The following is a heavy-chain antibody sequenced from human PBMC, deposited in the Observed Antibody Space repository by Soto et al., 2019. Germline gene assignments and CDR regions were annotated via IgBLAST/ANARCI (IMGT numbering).Heavy chain of an antibody. J-gene: IGHJ3*01. CDR3: ATRPLLPGAP. CDR1: GFTFSSND. CDR2: IYSGGST. V-gene: IGHV3-53*01. Sequence: EVQLVESGGGLIQPGGSLRLSCAASGFTFSSNDMNWVRQAPGKGLEWVSLIYSGGSTYYADSVKGRFTISRDNSKNTSDLQMSSLRAEDTAGYYCATRPLLPGAPWGQGTMVTVSS. D-gene: IGHD3-22*01.